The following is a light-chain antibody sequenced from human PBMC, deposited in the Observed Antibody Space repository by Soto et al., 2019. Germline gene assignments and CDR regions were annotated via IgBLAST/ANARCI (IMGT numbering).Light chain of an antibody. J-gene: IGKJ5*01. V-gene: IGKV1-9*01. CDR1: QGISSY. CDR3: QQLNSYPFT. Sequence: DIQLTQSPSFLSASVGDRVTITCRASQGISSYLAWYQQKPGKAPKLLIYAASTLQSGVPSRFSCSGSGTVLTITISSVQPADFASDYCQQLNSYPFTFGQATRLEIK. CDR2: AAS.